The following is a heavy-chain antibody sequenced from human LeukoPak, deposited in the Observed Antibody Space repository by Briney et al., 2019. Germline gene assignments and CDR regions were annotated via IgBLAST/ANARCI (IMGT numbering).Heavy chain of an antibody. D-gene: IGHD3-16*01. J-gene: IGHJ4*02. CDR2: ISARGGVT. Sequence: PGGSLRLSCAASGLTFSSYSMSWIRQAPGKGLEWVSAISARGGVTYYADSVKGRFTLSRDNSKNTLYLQMNSLRAEDTAVYYCAKHEGAMPFDFWGRGGLDTVSS. V-gene: IGHV3-23*01. CDR3: AKHEGAMPFDF. CDR1: GLTFSSYS.